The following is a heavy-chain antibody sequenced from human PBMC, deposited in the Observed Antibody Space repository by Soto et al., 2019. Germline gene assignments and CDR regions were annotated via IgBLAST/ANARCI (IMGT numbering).Heavy chain of an antibody. J-gene: IGHJ3*02. Sequence: QVQLVQSGAEVKKPGSSVKVSCKASGGTFSSYAISWVRQAPGQGLEWMGGIIPIFGTANYAQKFQGRVTXPXAXSXXTAYMELSSLRSEDTAVYYCARARPKRTAHDAFDIWGQGTMVTVSS. CDR3: ARARPKRTAHDAFDI. D-gene: IGHD1-1*01. CDR1: GGTFSSYA. V-gene: IGHV1-69*05. CDR2: IIPIFGTA.